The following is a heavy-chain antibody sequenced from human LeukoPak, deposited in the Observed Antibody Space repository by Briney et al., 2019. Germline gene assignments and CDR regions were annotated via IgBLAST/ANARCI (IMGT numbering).Heavy chain of an antibody. D-gene: IGHD6-13*01. V-gene: IGHV4-39*02. CDR3: ARDVVAAAGTWDY. Sequence: PSETLSLTCAVSGDSISTSNSYWGWIRRPPGKGLEWVGSIYYSGNTYYNPSLKSRVTISVDTSKNQFSLKLTSVTAADTAVYYWARDVVAAAGTWDYWGQGTLVTVSS. J-gene: IGHJ4*02. CDR2: IYYSGNT. CDR1: GDSISTSNSY.